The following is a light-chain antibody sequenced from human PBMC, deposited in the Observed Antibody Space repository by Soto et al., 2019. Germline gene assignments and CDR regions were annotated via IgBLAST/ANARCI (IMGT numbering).Light chain of an antibody. CDR1: QSVSSSY. CDR2: EAS. V-gene: IGKV3-20*01. CDR3: QQYGNSLYT. J-gene: IGKJ2*01. Sequence: EVVLTQSPGTLSLSPGERATLSCRASQSVSSSYLAWYQQKPGQAPMLLIYEASTRATGLPARFSGSGSGADFTLTISRLEPEDFAVYYCQQYGNSLYTFGQGANREIK.